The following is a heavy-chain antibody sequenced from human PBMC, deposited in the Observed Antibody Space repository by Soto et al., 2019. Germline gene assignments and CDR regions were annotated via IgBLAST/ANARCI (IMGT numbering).Heavy chain of an antibody. J-gene: IGHJ6*02. D-gene: IGHD5-18*01. V-gene: IGHV1-3*01. Sequence: ASVKVSCKASGYTFTSYAMHWVRQAPGQRLEWMGWINAGNGNTKYSQKFQGRVTITRDTSASTAYMELSSLRSEDTAVYYCARVRKNSYGYGGMDVWGQGTTVTVSS. CDR1: GYTFTSYA. CDR3: ARVRKNSYGYGGMDV. CDR2: INAGNGNT.